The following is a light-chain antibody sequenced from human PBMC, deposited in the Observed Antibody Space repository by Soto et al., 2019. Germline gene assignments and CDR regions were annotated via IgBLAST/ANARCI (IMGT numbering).Light chain of an antibody. V-gene: IGKV2D-30*01. CDR3: MQGTHWPPT. CDR2: EVS. Sequence: DEALTQSRVTRPGNVGQPAAMSFKASQSLVYSNGHTYLNWFQQRPGQSPRRLIYEVSNWDSGVPDRFSGSGSGTDFTLKISRVEPEDVGVYYCMQGTHWPPTFGQGTRLET. J-gene: IGKJ5*01. CDR1: QSLVYSNGHTY.